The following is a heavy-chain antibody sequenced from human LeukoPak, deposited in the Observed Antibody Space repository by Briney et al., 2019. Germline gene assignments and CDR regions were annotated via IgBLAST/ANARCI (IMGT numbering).Heavy chain of an antibody. V-gene: IGHV3-21*01. CDR1: GFIFNTYA. D-gene: IGHD3-22*01. Sequence: GGSLRLSCEASGFIFNTYAMAWVRQAPGKGLEWVSSISSSSNYIYNADSVKGRFTISRDNAKNSLYLQMNSLRAEDTAVYYCARDRASRGYYDSSGDAFDIWGQGTMVTVSS. CDR2: ISSSSNYI. J-gene: IGHJ3*02. CDR3: ARDRASRGYYDSSGDAFDI.